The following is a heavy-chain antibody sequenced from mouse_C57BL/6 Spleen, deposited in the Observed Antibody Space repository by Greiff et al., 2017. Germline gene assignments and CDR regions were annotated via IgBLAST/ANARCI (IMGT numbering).Heavy chain of an antibody. D-gene: IGHD1-1*01. V-gene: IGHV5-9-1*02. CDR1: GFTFSSYA. J-gene: IGHJ2*01. CDR3: TRGYYGSSYVFDF. Sequence: EVKLVESGEGLVKPGGSLKLSCAASGFTFSSYAMSWVRQTPEKRLEWVAYISSGGDYIYYADTVKGRFTISRDNARNTLYLQMSSLKSEDTAMXYCTRGYYGSSYVFDFWGQGTTLTVSS. CDR2: ISSGGDYI.